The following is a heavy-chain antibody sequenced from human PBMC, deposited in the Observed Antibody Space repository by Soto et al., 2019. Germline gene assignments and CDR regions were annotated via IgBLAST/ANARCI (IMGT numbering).Heavy chain of an antibody. CDR2: ISYDGSNK. Sequence: GGSLRLSCAASGFTFSSYAMHWVRQAPGKGLEWVAVISYDGSNKYYADSVKGRFTISRDNSKNTLYLQMNSLRAEDTAVYYCAKEAGSSGWRSSLYFDYWGQGTLVTVSS. J-gene: IGHJ4*02. V-gene: IGHV3-30-3*01. CDR3: AKEAGSSGWRSSLYFDY. CDR1: GFTFSSYA. D-gene: IGHD6-19*01.